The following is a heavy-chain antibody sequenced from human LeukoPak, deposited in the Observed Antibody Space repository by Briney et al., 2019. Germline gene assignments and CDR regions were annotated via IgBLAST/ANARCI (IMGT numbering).Heavy chain of an antibody. Sequence: PGGSLRLSCAASGFTFSSYAMGWVRQTAGRGLEWVSGITASSGNIYYADSVKGRFTISRDNSKNTLYLQMNSLRAEDTAVYYCAKVPGDSSPPLPDYWGQGTLVTVSS. D-gene: IGHD4-17*01. CDR1: GFTFSSYA. V-gene: IGHV3-23*01. CDR3: AKVPGDSSPPLPDY. J-gene: IGHJ4*02. CDR2: ITASSGNI.